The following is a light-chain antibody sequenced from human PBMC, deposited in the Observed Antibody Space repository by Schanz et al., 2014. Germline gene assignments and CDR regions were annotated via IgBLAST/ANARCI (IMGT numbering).Light chain of an antibody. CDR3: QTWGTGKGV. V-gene: IGLV4-60*02. Sequence: QLVLTQSSSASASLGSSVKLTCTLSSGRSNYIIAWHQQQPGKAPLYLMKLEGSGSYNRGSGVPDRFSGSSSGADRYVSISNLQFEDEADYYCQTWGTGKGVFGGGTKLTVL. CDR1: SGRSNYI. J-gene: IGLJ3*02. CDR2: LEGSGSY.